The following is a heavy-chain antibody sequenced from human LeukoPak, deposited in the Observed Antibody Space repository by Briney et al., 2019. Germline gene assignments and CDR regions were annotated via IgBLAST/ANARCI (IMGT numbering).Heavy chain of an antibody. V-gene: IGHV3-30*04. CDR1: GFTFSNYA. J-gene: IGHJ6*03. D-gene: IGHD1-7*01. CDR3: AKDFWELQLYYYYYMDV. Sequence: PGGSLRLSCAASGFTFSNYAMHWVRQAPGKGREWVAVISYDGSDKHYTDSGKGRLTISRDNSKNTLYLQMNSLRAEDTAVYYCAKDFWELQLYYYYYMDVWGKGTTVTVSS. CDR2: ISYDGSDK.